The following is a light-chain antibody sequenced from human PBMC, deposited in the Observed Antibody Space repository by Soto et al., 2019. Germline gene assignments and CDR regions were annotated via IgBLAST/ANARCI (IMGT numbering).Light chain of an antibody. Sequence: EIVMTQSPATLSVSPGERATLSCRASQSVSSNLAWYPQKPGQAPRLLIYGASTRATGIPARFSGRGSGTEFTLTISSLQSEDFAVYYCQQYNNWPPPLTFGGGTKVEIK. V-gene: IGKV3-15*01. CDR3: QQYNNWPPPLT. CDR2: GAS. J-gene: IGKJ4*01. CDR1: QSVSSN.